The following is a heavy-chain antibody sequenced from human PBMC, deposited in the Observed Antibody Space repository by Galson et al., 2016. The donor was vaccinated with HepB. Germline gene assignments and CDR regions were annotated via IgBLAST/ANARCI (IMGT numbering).Heavy chain of an antibody. CDR3: ARLPVGRAESVGIFYYNGMDV. J-gene: IGHJ6*02. CDR2: IYHSGST. CDR1: GYTLYSGGYY. V-gene: IGHV4-31*03. D-gene: IGHD7-27*01. Sequence: TLSLTCKISGYTLYSGGYYWNWVRQLPGKGLEWIGHIYHSGSTSYNPSLKSRVSISVDTSQNQVSLRLTSVTGADTAIYFCARLPVGRAESVGIFYYNGMDVWGHGTSVIVSS.